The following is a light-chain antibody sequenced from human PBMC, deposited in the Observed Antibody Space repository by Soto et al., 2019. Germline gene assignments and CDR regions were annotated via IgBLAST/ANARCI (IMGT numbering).Light chain of an antibody. V-gene: IGKV1-9*01. J-gene: IGKJ1*01. CDR1: QGISIY. Sequence: DIQLTQSPSFLSASVGDRVTITCRASQGISIYLAWYQQKPGKDPKLLIYAPYTLPSGVPSRFSGSGSGTEFTLTISSLQPEDLATYYWQQRNSYPTFGQATKVEIK. CDR3: QQRNSYPT. CDR2: APY.